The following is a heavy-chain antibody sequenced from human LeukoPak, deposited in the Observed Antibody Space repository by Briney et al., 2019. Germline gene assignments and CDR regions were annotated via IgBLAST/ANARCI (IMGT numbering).Heavy chain of an antibody. V-gene: IGHV1-69*05. CDR3: AGHSGDRFDL. Sequence: SVKVSCEASGGTFSSYAISWVRQAPEQGLEWMGGIIPIFGTANYAQKFQGRVTITTDESTSTAYMELSSLRSEDTAVYYCAGHSGDRFDLWGRGTLVTVSS. J-gene: IGHJ2*01. D-gene: IGHD3-10*01. CDR1: GGTFSSYA. CDR2: IIPIFGTA.